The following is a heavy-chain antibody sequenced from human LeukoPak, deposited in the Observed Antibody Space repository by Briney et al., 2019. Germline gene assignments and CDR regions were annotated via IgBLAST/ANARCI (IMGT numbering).Heavy chain of an antibody. J-gene: IGHJ3*02. V-gene: IGHV4-34*01. D-gene: IGHD6-13*01. Sequence: SETLSLTCAVYGGSFSGYYWSWIRQPPGKGLEWIGEINHSGSTNYNPSLKSRVTISVDTSKNQFSLKLSSVTAADTAVYYCASPVLLFSSSWYRAFDIWGQGTMVTVSS. CDR3: ASPVLLFSSSWYRAFDI. CDR2: INHSGST. CDR1: GGSFSGYY.